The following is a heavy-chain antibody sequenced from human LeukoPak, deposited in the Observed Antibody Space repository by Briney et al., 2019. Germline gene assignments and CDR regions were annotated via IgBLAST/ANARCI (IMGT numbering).Heavy chain of an antibody. Sequence: GGSLRLSCAASGFTFSSYSMNWVRQAPGKGLEWVSSISSSSSYIYYADSVKGRFTISRDNAKNSLYLQMNSLRAEDTAVYYCARGWYYDFWSGGDWFDPWGQGTLVTVSS. CDR2: ISSSSSYI. D-gene: IGHD3-3*01. CDR3: ARGWYYDFWSGGDWFDP. CDR1: GFTFSSYS. J-gene: IGHJ5*02. V-gene: IGHV3-21*01.